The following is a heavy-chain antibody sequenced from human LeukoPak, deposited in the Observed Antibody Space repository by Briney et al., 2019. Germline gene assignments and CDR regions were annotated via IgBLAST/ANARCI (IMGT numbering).Heavy chain of an antibody. CDR2: ISSSSSYI. D-gene: IGHD4-11*01. V-gene: IGHV3-21*01. CDR3: ARERTTIMSGTAIGGY. CDR1: GFTFSSYS. J-gene: IGHJ4*02. Sequence: PGGSLRLSCAASGFTFSSYSTNWVRQAPGKGLEWVSSISSSSSYIYYADSVKGRFTISRDNAKNSLYLQMNSLRAEDTALYYCARERTTIMSGTAIGGYWGQGTLVTVSS.